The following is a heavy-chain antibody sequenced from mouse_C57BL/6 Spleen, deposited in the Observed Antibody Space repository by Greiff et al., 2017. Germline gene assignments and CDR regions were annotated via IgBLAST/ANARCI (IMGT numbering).Heavy chain of an antibody. J-gene: IGHJ4*01. CDR3: ASSLYGSSSYAMDY. Sequence: QVQLKESGAELVKPGASVKISCKASGYAFSSYWMNWVKQRPGKGLEWIGQIYPGDGDTDYNGKFKGKATLTADKSSSTAYLQLSSLTSEDSAVYFCASSLYGSSSYAMDYWGQGTSVTVSS. D-gene: IGHD1-1*01. V-gene: IGHV1-80*01. CDR1: GYAFSSYW. CDR2: IYPGDGDT.